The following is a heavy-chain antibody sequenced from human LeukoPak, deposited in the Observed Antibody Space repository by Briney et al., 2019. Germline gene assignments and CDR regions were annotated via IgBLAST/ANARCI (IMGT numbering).Heavy chain of an antibody. CDR2: INSDGSGT. CDR1: GFTFSTYW. V-gene: IGHV3-74*01. CDR3: ASLSKYSTYYFDY. Sequence: PGGSLRLSCVASGFTFSTYWMHWVRQAPGKGLVWVSRINSDGSGTTYADSVKGRFTISRDNAKNTLYLQMNSLRAEDTAVYYCASLSKYSTYYFDYWGQGMLVTVSS. J-gene: IGHJ4*02. D-gene: IGHD5-18*01.